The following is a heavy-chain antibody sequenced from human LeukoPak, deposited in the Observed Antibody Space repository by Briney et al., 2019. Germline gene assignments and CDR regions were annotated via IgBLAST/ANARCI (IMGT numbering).Heavy chain of an antibody. V-gene: IGHV3-48*03. CDR3: ARDGDWGGYDH. Sequence: GGSLRLSCAASGFTFSTYAMNWVRQAPGKGLEWVSYISSSGSTIYYADSVKGRFTISRDNAKNSLYLQMNSLRAEDTAVYYCARDGDWGGYDHWGQGTLVIVSS. CDR2: ISSSGSTI. CDR1: GFTFSTYA. D-gene: IGHD7-27*01. J-gene: IGHJ4*02.